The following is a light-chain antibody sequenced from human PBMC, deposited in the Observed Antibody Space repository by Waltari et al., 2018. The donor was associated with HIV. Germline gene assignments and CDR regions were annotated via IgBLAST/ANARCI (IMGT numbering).Light chain of an antibody. V-gene: IGLV3-21*02. CDR1: DIGSQS. J-gene: IGLJ1*01. CDR2: DDR. Sequence: SYVLTQPPSVPVAPGQTARITCGGHDIGSQSVQWYQQKPGQAPVLVVYDDRDRPSGIPERFSGFNFGSTATLTISRVEAGDEADYYCQVWHRDSEHYVFGTGTKVTVL. CDR3: QVWHRDSEHYV.